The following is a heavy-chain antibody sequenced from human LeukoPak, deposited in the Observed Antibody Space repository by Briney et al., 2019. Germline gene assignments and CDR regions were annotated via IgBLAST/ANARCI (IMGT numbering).Heavy chain of an antibody. V-gene: IGHV3-23*01. D-gene: IGHD3-16*01. J-gene: IGHJ3*02. CDR3: AKDVGAYYDTRGAFGI. CDR2: ISGSGGST. Sequence: PGGSLRLSCAASGFTFSSYAMSWVRQAPGKGLEGVSAISGSGGSTYYADSVKGRFTISRDNSKNSLYLQMNSLRAEDTAVYYCAKDVGAYYDTRGAFGIWGQGTMVTVSS. CDR1: GFTFSSYA.